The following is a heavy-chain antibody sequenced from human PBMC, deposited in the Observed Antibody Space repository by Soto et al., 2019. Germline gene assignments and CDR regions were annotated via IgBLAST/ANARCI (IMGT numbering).Heavy chain of an antibody. Sequence: SVKVSCKASGGTFSSYTISWVRQAPGQGLEWMGRIIPIPGIANYAQKFQGRVTITADKSTSTAYMELSSLRSEDTAVYYCARADYYDSGGYYYYYGMDVWGQGTKVTVSS. V-gene: IGHV1-69*02. D-gene: IGHD3-22*01. J-gene: IGHJ6*02. CDR2: IIPIPGIA. CDR3: ARADYYDSGGYYYYYGMDV. CDR1: GGTFSSYT.